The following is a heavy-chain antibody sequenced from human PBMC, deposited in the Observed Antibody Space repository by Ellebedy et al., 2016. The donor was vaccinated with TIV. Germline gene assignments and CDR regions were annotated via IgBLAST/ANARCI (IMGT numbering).Heavy chain of an antibody. J-gene: IGHJ4*02. D-gene: IGHD3-10*01. Sequence: GESLKISCAASGFTFSSSTMNLVRQAPGKGLEWVSSITNSGNFIYYADSVKGRFTITRDNAKNSLYLRINSLRAEDSAIYYCASFLAITLVRGASNYDYWGQGTPVTVSS. CDR1: GFTFSSST. V-gene: IGHV3-21*01. CDR3: ASFLAITLVRGASNYDY. CDR2: ITNSGNFI.